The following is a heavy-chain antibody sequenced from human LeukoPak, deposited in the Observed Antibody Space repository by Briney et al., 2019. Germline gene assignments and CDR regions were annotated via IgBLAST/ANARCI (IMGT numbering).Heavy chain of an antibody. D-gene: IGHD4/OR15-4a*01. Sequence: GGSLRLSCAASGFTFDDYAMHWVRQAPGKGLEWVSGISWNSGSIGYADSVKGRFTISRDNAKNSLYLQMNSLRAEDTALYYCAKDNGVSLAMVDGMDVWGKGTTVTVSS. J-gene: IGHJ6*04. CDR1: GFTFDDYA. CDR3: AKDNGVSLAMVDGMDV. CDR2: ISWNSGSI. V-gene: IGHV3-9*01.